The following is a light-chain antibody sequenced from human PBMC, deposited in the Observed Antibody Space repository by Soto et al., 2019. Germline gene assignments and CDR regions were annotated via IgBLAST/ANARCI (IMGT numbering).Light chain of an antibody. CDR2: GAS. CDR1: QDISSY. V-gene: IGKV1-39*01. J-gene: IGKJ1*01. CDR3: HQSYISPPA. Sequence: DVRMAQSPSSLSASVGDTITITCRASQDISSYLAWYQQKPGKAPKVLIFGASTLQHGVPSRFSGRGSGTEYTLTISSVQADDFATYYCHQSYISPPAFGQGTKVDIK.